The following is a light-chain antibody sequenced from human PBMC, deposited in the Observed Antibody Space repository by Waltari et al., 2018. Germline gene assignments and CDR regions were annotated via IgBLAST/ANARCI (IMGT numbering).Light chain of an antibody. J-gene: IGKJ1*01. V-gene: IGKV3-20*01. Sequence: EIVLTQSPGTLSLSPGERATLYCRASQSVGRSLVWYQQKPGPAPRLVIYNTSTRATGIPYRFSGSGSGTDFSLTISRLEPEDFAVYYCQHNVRLPVTFGQGTKVEIK. CDR2: NTS. CDR1: QSVGRS. CDR3: QHNVRLPVT.